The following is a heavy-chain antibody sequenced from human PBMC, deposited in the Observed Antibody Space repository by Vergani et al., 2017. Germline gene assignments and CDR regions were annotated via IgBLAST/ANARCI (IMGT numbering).Heavy chain of an antibody. V-gene: IGHV1-46*01. CDR2: INPSGGST. D-gene: IGHD6-6*01. CDR3: AAWNEQLVLYGMDV. CDR1: GYTFTSYY. Sequence: QVQLVQSGAEVKKPGASVKVSCKASGYTFTSYYMHWVRQAPGQGLEWMGIINPSGGSTSYAKKFQGRVTMTRDMSTSTAYMELSSLRSEDTAVYYCAAWNEQLVLYGMDVWGQGTTVTVSS. J-gene: IGHJ6*02.